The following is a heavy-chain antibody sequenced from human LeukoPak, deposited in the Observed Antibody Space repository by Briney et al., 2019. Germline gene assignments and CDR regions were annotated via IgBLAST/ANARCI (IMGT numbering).Heavy chain of an antibody. CDR1: VGSLRSYY. CDR2: INCSGST. D-gene: IGHD4-17*01. Sequence: PSDTLSPIYTVSVGSLRSYYWRWIRQPPGKGLEEIGYINCSGSTNYNPSLKSRVTMSVDTSKNQFALKLSSVTAADTAMYYCAREGRQDYVYFDHWGQGSLVTVSS. CDR3: AREGRQDYVYFDH. V-gene: IGHV4-59*01. J-gene: IGHJ4*02.